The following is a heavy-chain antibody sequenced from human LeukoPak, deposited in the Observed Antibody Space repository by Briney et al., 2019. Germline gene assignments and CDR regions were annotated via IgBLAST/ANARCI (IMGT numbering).Heavy chain of an antibody. Sequence: GGSLRLSCAASGFTLSTYSMNWVRQAPGKGLEWVSSISSGSSFIYYADSVKGRFTISRDNAKNSLFLQTNSLRAEDTAVYYCARESSGYFYWGQGTLVTVSS. D-gene: IGHD3-22*01. CDR2: ISSGSSFI. CDR1: GFTLSTYS. J-gene: IGHJ4*02. CDR3: ARESSGYFY. V-gene: IGHV3-21*01.